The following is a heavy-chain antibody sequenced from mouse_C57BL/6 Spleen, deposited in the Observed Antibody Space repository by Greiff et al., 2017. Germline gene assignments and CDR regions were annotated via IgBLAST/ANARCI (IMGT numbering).Heavy chain of an antibody. Sequence: VQLQQSGPELVKPGASVKISCKASGYSFTGYYMNWVKQSPEKSLEWIGEINPSTGGTTYNQKFKAKATLTVDKSSSTAYMQLKSLTSEDSAVYYCARRFTTVVATDWYLDVWGTGTTVTVSS. J-gene: IGHJ1*03. CDR1: GYSFTGYY. CDR3: ARRFTTVVATDWYLDV. D-gene: IGHD1-1*01. V-gene: IGHV1-42*01. CDR2: INPSTGGT.